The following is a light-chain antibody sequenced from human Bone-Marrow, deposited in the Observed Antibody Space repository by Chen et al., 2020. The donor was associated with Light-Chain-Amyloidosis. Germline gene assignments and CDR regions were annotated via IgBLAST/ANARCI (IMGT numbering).Light chain of an antibody. Sequence: SYVLTQPSSVSVAPGQTATIACGGNNIGSTSVHWYQQTPGQAPLLVVYDDSDRPSGIPERWAGSNSGNTATRTISRVEAGEEADYDGQVWDRSSDRPVFGGGTKLTVL. CDR1: NIGSTS. CDR3: QVWDRSSDRPV. CDR2: DDS. J-gene: IGLJ3*02. V-gene: IGLV3-21*02.